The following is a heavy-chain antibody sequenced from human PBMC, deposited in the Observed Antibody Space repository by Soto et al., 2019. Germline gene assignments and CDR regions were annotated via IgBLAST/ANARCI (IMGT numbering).Heavy chain of an antibody. J-gene: IGHJ5*02. Sequence: SETLSLTCTVSGGSISSGGYYWSWIRQHPGKGLEWIGYIYYSGSTYYNPSLKSRVTISVDTSKNQFSLKLSSVTAADTAVYYCARVSSSTAQSGFDPWGQGTLVTVSS. CDR2: IYYSGST. CDR1: GGSISSGGYY. D-gene: IGHD6-13*01. V-gene: IGHV4-31*03. CDR3: ARVSSSTAQSGFDP.